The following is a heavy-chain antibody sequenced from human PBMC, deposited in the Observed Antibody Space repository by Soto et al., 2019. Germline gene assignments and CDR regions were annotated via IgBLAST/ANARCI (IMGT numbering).Heavy chain of an antibody. CDR3: ARLARSDTAMVKY. V-gene: IGHV3-7*01. J-gene: IGHJ4*02. CDR1: GFTFSSYW. Sequence: GGSLRLSCAASGFTFSSYWMSWVRQAPGKGLEWVANIKQDGSEKYYVDSVKGRFTISRDNAKNSLYLQMNSLRAEDTAVYYCARLARSDTAMVKYWRQGTLVTVSS. D-gene: IGHD5-18*01. CDR2: IKQDGSEK.